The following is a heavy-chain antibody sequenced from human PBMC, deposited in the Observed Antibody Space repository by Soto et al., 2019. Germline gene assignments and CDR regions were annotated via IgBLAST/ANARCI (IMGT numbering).Heavy chain of an antibody. CDR1: GYTFTSYA. J-gene: IGHJ4*02. CDR2: VSAYNGNT. V-gene: IGHV1-18*01. Sequence: QVQLVQSGAEVKKPGASVKVSCKASGYTFTSYAISWVRQAPGQGLEWMGWVSAYNGNTNDAQKLQGRVTMTTDTSTSTAYTELRSVSSDDTAVYYCAREGPPEDYWGQGTLVTVSS. CDR3: AREGPPEDY.